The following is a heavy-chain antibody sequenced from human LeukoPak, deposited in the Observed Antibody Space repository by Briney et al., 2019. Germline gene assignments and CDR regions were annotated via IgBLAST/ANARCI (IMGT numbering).Heavy chain of an antibody. CDR3: ARDDGTSTSCYTDY. D-gene: IGHD2-2*02. V-gene: IGHV3-48*03. CDR2: ISSSGSTI. J-gene: IGHJ4*02. CDR1: GFTFSSYE. Sequence: AGSLRLSCAASGFTFSSYEMNWVRQAPGKGLKWVSYISSSGSTIYYADSVKGRFTISRDNAKNSLYLQMNSLRAEDTAVYYCARDDGTSTSCYTDYWGQGSLVTVSS.